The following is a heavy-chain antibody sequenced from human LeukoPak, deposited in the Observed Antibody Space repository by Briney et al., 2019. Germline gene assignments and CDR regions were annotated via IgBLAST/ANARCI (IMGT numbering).Heavy chain of an antibody. J-gene: IGHJ4*02. D-gene: IGHD2-21*02. CDR1: GFTFSSYW. V-gene: IGHV3-74*01. CDR3: ARDTYCGGDCYRLFDY. Sequence: GGSLRLSCAASGFTFSSYWMHWVRQAPGKGLVWVSRINSDGSSTSYADSVKGRFTISRDNAKSTLYLKMNSLRAEDTAVYYCARDTYCGGDCYRLFDYWGQGTLVTVSS. CDR2: INSDGSST.